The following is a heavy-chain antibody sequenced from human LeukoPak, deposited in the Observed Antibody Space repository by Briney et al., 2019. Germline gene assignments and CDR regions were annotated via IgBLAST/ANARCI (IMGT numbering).Heavy chain of an antibody. Sequence: SETLSLTCAVSGGSISSSNWWSWVRQPPGKGLEWIGEIYHSGSTNYNPSLKSRVTMSVDTSRNQFSLKLSSVTAADTAVYYCARRGSSSWYGWFDPWGQGTLVTVSS. CDR2: IYHSGST. D-gene: IGHD6-13*01. J-gene: IGHJ5*02. V-gene: IGHV4-4*02. CDR3: ARRGSSSWYGWFDP. CDR1: GGSISSSNW.